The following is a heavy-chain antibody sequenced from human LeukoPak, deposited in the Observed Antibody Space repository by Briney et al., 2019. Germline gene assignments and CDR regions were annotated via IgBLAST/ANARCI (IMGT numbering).Heavy chain of an antibody. D-gene: IGHD1-14*01. CDR2: INSDGSWT. CDR3: TRSPDGFDY. J-gene: IGHJ4*02. CDR1: GNYW. Sequence: PGGSLRLSCAASGNYWMHWVRQAPGKGLVWVSHINSDGSWTSYADSVKGRFTISKDNAKNTVYLQMNNLRAEDTAVYYCTRSPDGFDYWGQGTLVTVSS. V-gene: IGHV3-74*01.